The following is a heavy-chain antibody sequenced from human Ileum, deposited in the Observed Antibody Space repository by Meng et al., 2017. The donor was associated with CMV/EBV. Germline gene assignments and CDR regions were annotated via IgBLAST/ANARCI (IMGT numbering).Heavy chain of an antibody. CDR1: GGTFTNYD. D-gene: IGHD5-12*01. J-gene: IGHJ4*02. V-gene: IGHV1-69*14. Sequence: VQRGQFGGEVRKPHSSVKVSCKASGGTFTNYDISWVRQAPRQGLEWMGGIIPMFDSVNYAQKFQGRVTITADKSTSTAYMELSSLRSEDTAVYYCATSRGYSAYEAPSFVYWGQGTLVTASS. CDR3: ATSRGYSAYEAPSFVY. CDR2: IIPMFDSV.